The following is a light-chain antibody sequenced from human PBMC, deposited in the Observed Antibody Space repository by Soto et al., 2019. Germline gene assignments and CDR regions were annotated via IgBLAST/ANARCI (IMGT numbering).Light chain of an antibody. CDR1: QTISKS. V-gene: IGKV1-39*01. Sequence: DIQMTQSPSSLSASVGDTISITCRSFQTISKSLNWYQQKPGKAPELLIYTASNLQSGVPSRFSGSGSGTDFALTISSLQPEDSAVYYCQQSHSSPLSFGGGTKVDIK. CDR2: TAS. J-gene: IGKJ4*01. CDR3: QQSHSSPLS.